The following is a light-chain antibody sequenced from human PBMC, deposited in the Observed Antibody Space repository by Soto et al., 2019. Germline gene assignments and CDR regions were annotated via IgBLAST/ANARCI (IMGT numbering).Light chain of an antibody. Sequence: QSALTQPPSASGSPGQSVTISCTGTSSDVGAYNYVSWYQQHPGNAPKLMIYEVTKRPSGVPDRFSGSKSGNTASLTVSGLQAEDEADYYCSSYGGSNNLVFGGGTKLTVL. CDR1: SSDVGAYNY. CDR2: EVT. CDR3: SSYGGSNNLV. J-gene: IGLJ2*01. V-gene: IGLV2-8*01.